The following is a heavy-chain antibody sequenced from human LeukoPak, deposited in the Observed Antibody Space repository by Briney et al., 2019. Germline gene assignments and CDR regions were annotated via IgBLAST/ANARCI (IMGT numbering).Heavy chain of an antibody. V-gene: IGHV4-39*07. J-gene: IGHJ4*02. CDR2: IYSSGNT. D-gene: IGHD7-27*01. CDR3: ARVGRHTVTGNY. CDR1: GDSISSSNYY. Sequence: SETLSLTCTVSGDSISSSNYYWGWIRQPPGKGLEWIGSIYSSGNTYYNPSLKSRVTISKTQFSLKRRSVTAADTAVYYCARVGRHTVTGNYWGQGTLVTVSS.